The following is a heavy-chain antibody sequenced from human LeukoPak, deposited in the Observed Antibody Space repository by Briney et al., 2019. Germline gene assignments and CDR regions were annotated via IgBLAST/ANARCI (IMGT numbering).Heavy chain of an antibody. CDR2: FDPEDGET. J-gene: IGHJ5*02. CDR3: ATGYYDSSGYSYDP. V-gene: IGHV1-24*01. CDR1: GYTLTKLS. D-gene: IGHD3-22*01. Sequence: GASVKVSCKVSGYTLTKLSMHWVRQAPGKGLEWMGGFDPEDGETIYAQKFQGRVTMTEDTSTDTAYMELSSLRSEDTAVYYCATGYYDSSGYSYDPWGQGTLVTVSS.